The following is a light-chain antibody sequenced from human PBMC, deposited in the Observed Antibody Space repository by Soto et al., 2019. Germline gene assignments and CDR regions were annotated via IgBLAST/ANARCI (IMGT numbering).Light chain of an antibody. CDR2: KAS. V-gene: IGKV1-5*03. J-gene: IGKJ2*01. Sequence: DIQMTQSPSTLSASVGDRVTITCRASQSISSWLAWYQQKPGTAPKLLIYKASSLQSEVPSRFSGSGSGTEFTLTISILQPDDFATYYCQEYSSYPYTFGQGTKLEIK. CDR3: QEYSSYPYT. CDR1: QSISSW.